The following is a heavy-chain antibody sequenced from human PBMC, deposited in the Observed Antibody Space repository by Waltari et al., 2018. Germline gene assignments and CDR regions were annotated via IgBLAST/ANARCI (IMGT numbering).Heavy chain of an antibody. Sequence: QVQLVQSGAEVKKPGASVKVSCKASGYTFTGYYMHWVRQAPGQGLEWMGWINPNSGGTNYAQKFQGRVTMTRDTSISTAYMELSRLRSDDTAVYYCARVTFLEWNRSAGWFDPWGQGTLVTVSS. CDR2: INPNSGGT. CDR1: GYTFTGYY. CDR3: ARVTFLEWNRSAGWFDP. D-gene: IGHD3-3*02. J-gene: IGHJ5*02. V-gene: IGHV1-2*02.